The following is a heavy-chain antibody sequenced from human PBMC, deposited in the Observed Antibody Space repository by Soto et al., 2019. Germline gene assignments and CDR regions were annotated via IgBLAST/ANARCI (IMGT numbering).Heavy chain of an antibody. CDR3: ARQHSGSYYFDY. CDR1: GFTFSSYI. J-gene: IGHJ4*02. CDR2: ISSSSSYI. Sequence: GGSLRLSCAASGFTFSSYIMNWVRPAPGKGLEWVSSISSSSSYIYYADSVKGRFSISRENAKNSLYLQINSLRAEDTAVYYCARQHSGSYYFDYWGQGTPVTVSS. V-gene: IGHV3-21*04. D-gene: IGHD1-26*01.